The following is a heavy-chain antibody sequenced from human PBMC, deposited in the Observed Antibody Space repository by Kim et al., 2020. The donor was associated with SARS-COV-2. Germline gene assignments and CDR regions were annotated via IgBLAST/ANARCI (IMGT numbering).Heavy chain of an antibody. Sequence: YAQKFQGWVTMTRDTSISTAYMELSRLRSDDTAVYYCARDIGYSSSWYDYWGQGTLVTVSS. D-gene: IGHD6-13*01. J-gene: IGHJ4*02. V-gene: IGHV1-2*04. CDR3: ARDIGYSSSWYDY.